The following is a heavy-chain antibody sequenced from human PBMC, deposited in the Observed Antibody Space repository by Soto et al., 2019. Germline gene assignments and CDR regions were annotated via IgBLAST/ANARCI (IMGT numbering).Heavy chain of an antibody. CDR2: INSDGSTT. J-gene: IGHJ5*02. D-gene: IGHD5-12*01. CDR1: GFTFSTYW. Sequence: EVQLVESGGGLVQPGGSLRLSCAASGFTFSTYWMHWVRQVPGKGLVWVSRINSDGSTTSYADSVKGRFTISRDNAKNTMFLQMNSLRAEDTAVYYCAGGVATLLAWGQGTLVTVSS. V-gene: IGHV3-74*01. CDR3: AGGVATLLA.